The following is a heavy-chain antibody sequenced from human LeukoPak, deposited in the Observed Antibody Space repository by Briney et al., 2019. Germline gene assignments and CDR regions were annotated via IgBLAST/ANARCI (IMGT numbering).Heavy chain of an antibody. CDR1: GGSISSYY. V-gene: IGHV4-59*01. Sequence: SETLSLTCTVSGGSISSYYWSWIRQPPGKGLEWIGYIYYSGSTNYNPSLKSRVTISVDTSKNQFSLKLSSMTAADTAVYYCARATPYGDYAKWGQGTLVTVSS. CDR2: IYYSGST. J-gene: IGHJ4*02. CDR3: ARATPYGDYAK. D-gene: IGHD4-17*01.